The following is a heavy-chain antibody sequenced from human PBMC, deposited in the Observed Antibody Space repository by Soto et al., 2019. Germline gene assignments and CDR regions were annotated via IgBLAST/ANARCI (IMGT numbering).Heavy chain of an antibody. Sequence: GGSLRLSCAASGFGFSTHALSWVRQAPGKGLEWLSSITNTGITTHYADSVKGRFTISRDNSKNTLSLQMNSLTAEETAVYFCAKRRGAGGHFDYWGQGALVTVSS. CDR1: GFGFSTHA. V-gene: IGHV3-23*01. CDR3: AKRRGAGGHFDY. CDR2: ITNTGITT. D-gene: IGHD2-15*01. J-gene: IGHJ4*02.